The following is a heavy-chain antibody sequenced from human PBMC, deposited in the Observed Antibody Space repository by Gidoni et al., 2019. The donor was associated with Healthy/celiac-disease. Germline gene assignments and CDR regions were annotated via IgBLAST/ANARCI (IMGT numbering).Heavy chain of an antibody. Sequence: QVTLKESSPVLEKPTETRTLTCTVSRFSLSNARMGVSWIRQPPGNSLEWLAHIFSNDAKSYSPPLKSRLPISKDTSNCQVVLTMTIMDPVDTATYDCARIPDCPPWKNWFDPWGQGTLVTVSS. CDR2: IFSNDAK. D-gene: IGHD1-1*01. J-gene: IGHJ5*02. V-gene: IGHV2-26*01. CDR1: RFSLSNARMG. CDR3: ARIPDCPPWKNWFDP.